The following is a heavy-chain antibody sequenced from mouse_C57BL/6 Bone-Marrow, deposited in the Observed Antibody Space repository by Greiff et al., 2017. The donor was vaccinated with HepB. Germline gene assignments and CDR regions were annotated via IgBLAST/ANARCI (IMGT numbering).Heavy chain of an antibody. CDR1: GYTFTSYW. J-gene: IGHJ2*01. V-gene: IGHV1-50*01. CDR3: ASCATFTAVVAGHYFDY. CDR2: IDPSDSYT. Sequence: QVQLQQPGAELVKPGASVKLSCKASGYTFTSYWMQWVKQRPGQGLEWIGEIDPSDSYTNYNQKFKGKATLTVDKSSSTANMQLSNLTSEDSAVYYCASCATFTAVVAGHYFDYWGQGTTLTVSS. D-gene: IGHD1-1*01.